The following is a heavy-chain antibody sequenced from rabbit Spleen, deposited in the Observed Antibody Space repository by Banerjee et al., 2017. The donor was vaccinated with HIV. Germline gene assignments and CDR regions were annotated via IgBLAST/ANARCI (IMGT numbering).Heavy chain of an antibody. D-gene: IGHD8-1*01. J-gene: IGHJ6*01. CDR2: IAGSSSGFT. CDR1: AFSFSSSDY. Sequence: QEQLVESGGGLVQPGGSLTLTCTASAFSFSSSDYMCWVRQAPGKGLEWISCIAGSSSGFTYSATWAKGRFSITNTSSTTVTMQLTSLTVADTATYYCARDTGSSFSSYGMDLWGQGTLVTVS. V-gene: IGHV1S45*01. CDR3: ARDTGSSFSSYGMDL.